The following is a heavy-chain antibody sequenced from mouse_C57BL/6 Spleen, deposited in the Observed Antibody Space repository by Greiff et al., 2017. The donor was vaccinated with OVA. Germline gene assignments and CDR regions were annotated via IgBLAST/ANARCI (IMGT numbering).Heavy chain of an antibody. D-gene: IGHD1-1*01. CDR1: GYTFTSYD. V-gene: IGHV1-85*01. CDR2: IYPRDGST. CDR3: ARGHRTTGYAMDY. Sequence: QVQLKQSGPELVKPGASVKLSCKASGYTFTSYDINWVKQRPGQGLEWIGWIYPRDGSTKYTEKFKGKATLTVDTSSSTAYLELHSLTSENSAVYFGARGHRTTGYAMDYWGQGTSVTVSS. J-gene: IGHJ4*01.